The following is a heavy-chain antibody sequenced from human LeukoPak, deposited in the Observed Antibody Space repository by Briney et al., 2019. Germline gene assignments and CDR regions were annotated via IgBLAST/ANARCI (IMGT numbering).Heavy chain of an antibody. V-gene: IGHV1-2*02. Sequence: ASVKVSCKTSTYTFTGYYMHWARQAPGQGLEWMGWINPNSGGTNYAQKFQGRVTMTRDTSISTAYMELSRLRSDDTAVYYCARDFGDFWSGPYPHYYMDVWGKGTTVTVSS. D-gene: IGHD3-3*01. J-gene: IGHJ6*03. CDR3: ARDFGDFWSGPYPHYYMDV. CDR1: TYTFTGYY. CDR2: INPNSGGT.